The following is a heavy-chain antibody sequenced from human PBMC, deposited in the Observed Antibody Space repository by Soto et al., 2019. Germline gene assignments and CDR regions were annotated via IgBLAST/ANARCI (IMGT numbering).Heavy chain of an antibody. V-gene: IGHV1-2*04. CDR1: GYTFTDYY. CDR3: ARDFYGRYGISFQH. CDR2: INPNSGGT. D-gene: IGHD1-26*01. Sequence: GASVKVSCKASGYTFTDYYMHWVRQAPGQGLEWMGWINPNSGGTHYAQKFQGWVTMTRDTSISTAYMELSRLTSYDTAVYYCARDFYGRYGISFQHWGQGTRVTVSS. J-gene: IGHJ1*01.